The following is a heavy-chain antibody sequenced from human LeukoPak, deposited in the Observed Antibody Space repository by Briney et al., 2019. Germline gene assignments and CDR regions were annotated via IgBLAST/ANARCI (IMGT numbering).Heavy chain of an antibody. Sequence: GGSLRLSCAASGFTFDDYAMHWVRQAPGKGLEWVSGISWNSGNIGYADSVKGRFTISRDNAKNSLYLQMNSLRAEDTALYYCAKDIASGDYVWGSYRYEGMDYGMDVWGQGTTVTVSS. V-gene: IGHV3-9*01. CDR3: AKDIASGDYVWGSYRYEGMDYGMDV. CDR1: GFTFDDYA. J-gene: IGHJ6*02. CDR2: ISWNSGNI. D-gene: IGHD3-16*02.